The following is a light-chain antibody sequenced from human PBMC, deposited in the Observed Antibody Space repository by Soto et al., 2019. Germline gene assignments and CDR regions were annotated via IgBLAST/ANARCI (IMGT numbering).Light chain of an antibody. V-gene: IGKV1-5*01. J-gene: IGKJ1*01. CDR3: QQYNAYSWT. CDR1: QTISGW. CDR2: DAS. Sequence: IQMTQSPSTLSAFVGDRVTITCRTSQTISGWLAWYQQKPGKAPKLLIYDASSLESGVPSRFSGSGSGTEFTLTISSLQPDDFATYYCQQYNAYSWTFGQGTKVDIK.